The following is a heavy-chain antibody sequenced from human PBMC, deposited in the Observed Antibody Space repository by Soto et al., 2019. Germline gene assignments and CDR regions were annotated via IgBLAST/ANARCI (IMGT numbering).Heavy chain of an antibody. Sequence: QITLKESGPTLVKPTQTRTLTCTFSGFSLRNSGVGVGWIRQPPGKALEWLAIIYWDDDKRYSPSLKSRLTITKDTSKNQVVLTMTSMDPVDTATYYCAHLTTGGFYFDYWGQGTLVTVSS. CDR1: GFSLRNSGVG. V-gene: IGHV2-5*02. J-gene: IGHJ4*02. CDR3: AHLTTGGFYFDY. CDR2: IYWDDDK. D-gene: IGHD4-17*01.